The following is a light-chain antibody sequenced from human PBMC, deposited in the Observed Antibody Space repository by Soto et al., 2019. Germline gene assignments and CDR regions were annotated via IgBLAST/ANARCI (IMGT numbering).Light chain of an antibody. CDR3: SSYTSDNTYV. J-gene: IGLJ1*01. CDR2: DVS. Sequence: QSVLTQPASVSGSPGQSITISCSGTSSDVGAYNYVSWYQQHPGKAPRVMIYDVSNRPSGVSNRFSGSKSGNTATLTISGLQAEDEADYYCSSYTSDNTYVFATGNKLTVL. V-gene: IGLV2-14*01. CDR1: SSDVGAYNY.